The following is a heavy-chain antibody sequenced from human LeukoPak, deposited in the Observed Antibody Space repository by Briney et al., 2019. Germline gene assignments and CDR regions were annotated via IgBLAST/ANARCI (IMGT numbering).Heavy chain of an antibody. D-gene: IGHD3-9*01. V-gene: IGHV3-74*01. CDR3: TRVMTGYYVPLDI. Sequence: GGSLRLSCAASGLTFSNYWIHWVRQAPGKGLVWISRIRSDGMETSYADSVKGRFTMSRDNAKNTLFLQLNSLRAEDTAVYYCTRVMTGYYVPLDIWGQGTMVTVSS. CDR2: IRSDGMET. J-gene: IGHJ3*02. CDR1: GLTFSNYW.